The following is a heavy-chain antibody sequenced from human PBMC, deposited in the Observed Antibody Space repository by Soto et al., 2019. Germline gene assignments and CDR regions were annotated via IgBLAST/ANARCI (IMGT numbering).Heavy chain of an antibody. V-gene: IGHV6-1*01. Sequence: SQTLSLTCAISGDSVSSNRAAWNWIRQSPSRGLEWLGRTFYRSKWYNDYAESVKGRIAIDHDTSKNQFSLQLNSVTPEDTAVYFCTRAGTWIWGLHPHLDFWGQGTQVTVSS. CDR1: GDSVSSNRAA. CDR3: TRAGTWIWGLHPHLDF. D-gene: IGHD2-21*02. J-gene: IGHJ4*02. CDR2: TFYRSKWYN.